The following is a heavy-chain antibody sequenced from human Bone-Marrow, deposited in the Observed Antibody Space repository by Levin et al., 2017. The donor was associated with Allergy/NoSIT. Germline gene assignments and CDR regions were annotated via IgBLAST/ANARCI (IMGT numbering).Heavy chain of an antibody. Sequence: PSETLSLTCSVSGDSISSGDLYWSWIRQRPGKGLEWIGHIYYSGSPYYNPSLKSRVAISIDTSKNQFSLKLASVTAADTAVYYCARDAGSAAKPLDYWGQGTLVTVSS. D-gene: IGHD1-26*01. CDR2: IYYSGSP. CDR1: GDSISSGDLY. CDR3: ARDAGSAAKPLDY. J-gene: IGHJ4*02. V-gene: IGHV4-30-4*01.